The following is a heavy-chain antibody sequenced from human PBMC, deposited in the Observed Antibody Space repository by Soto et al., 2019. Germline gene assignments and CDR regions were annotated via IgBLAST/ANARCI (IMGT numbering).Heavy chain of an antibody. CDR1: GYTFTSYG. Sequence: GASVKVSWKASGYTFTSYGISWVRQAPGQGLEWMGWISAYNGNTSYAQKLQGRVTMTTDTSTSTAYMELRSLRSDDTAVYYCARDRGYYDSSGYYVDYWGQGTLVTVSS. V-gene: IGHV1-18*04. D-gene: IGHD3-22*01. CDR2: ISAYNGNT. J-gene: IGHJ4*02. CDR3: ARDRGYYDSSGYYVDY.